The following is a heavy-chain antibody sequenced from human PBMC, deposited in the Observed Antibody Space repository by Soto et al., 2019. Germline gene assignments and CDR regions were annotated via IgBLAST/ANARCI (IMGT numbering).Heavy chain of an antibody. CDR1: GYTFTSYD. J-gene: IGHJ3*02. V-gene: IGHV1-8*01. D-gene: IGHD1-1*01. Sequence: QVQLVQSGAEVKKPGASVKVSCKVSGYTFTSYDISWVRQATGQGLEWMGWLNPNSGNTGYAQKFQGRVTMTRDTSTTTAYMELSSLRSEDTAVYYCARRTEHASDIWGQGTRVTVSS. CDR3: ARRTEHASDI. CDR2: LNPNSGNT.